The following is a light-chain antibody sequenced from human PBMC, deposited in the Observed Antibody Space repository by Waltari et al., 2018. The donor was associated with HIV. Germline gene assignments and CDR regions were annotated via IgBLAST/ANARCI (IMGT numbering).Light chain of an antibody. J-gene: IGLJ1*01. V-gene: IGLV2-11*01. CDR3: CSYAGAYTYV. CDR2: EVN. Sequence: QSALTQPRSVSGSPGQSVTISCTGTSSAIGYFASVLWYQQFPRKAPKVIIYEVNQRPSGVPDRFTGSKSGITASLTISGLQGEDEADYYCCSYAGAYTYVFGTGTKVTVL. CDR1: SSAIGYFAS.